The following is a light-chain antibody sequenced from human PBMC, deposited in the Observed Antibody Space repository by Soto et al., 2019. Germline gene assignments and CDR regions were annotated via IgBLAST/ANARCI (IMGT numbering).Light chain of an antibody. V-gene: IGLV2-14*01. J-gene: IGLJ1*01. CDR2: DVS. CDR1: SSDVGGYNY. CDR3: SSYTSSSTLDV. Sequence: QSALTQPASVSGSPGQSITISCTGTSSDVGGYNYVSWYQQHPGKAPKLMIYDVSNRPSGVSNRFSGSKSGNTASLTIYGLQAEDEAAYYCSSYTSSSTLDVFGTGTKLTVL.